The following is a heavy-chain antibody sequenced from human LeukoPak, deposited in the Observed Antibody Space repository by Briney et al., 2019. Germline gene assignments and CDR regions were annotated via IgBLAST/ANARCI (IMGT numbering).Heavy chain of an antibody. J-gene: IGHJ6*02. CDR2: IIPIFGTA. Sequence: ASVKVSCKASGGTFSSYAISWVRQAPGQGLEWMGGIIPIFGTANYAQKFQGRVTITADESTSTAYMELSSLRSEDTVVYYCAIEDPGIAVAGRDPYYYYGMDVWGQGTTVTVSS. D-gene: IGHD6-19*01. V-gene: IGHV1-69*13. CDR1: GGTFSSYA. CDR3: AIEDPGIAVAGRDPYYYYGMDV.